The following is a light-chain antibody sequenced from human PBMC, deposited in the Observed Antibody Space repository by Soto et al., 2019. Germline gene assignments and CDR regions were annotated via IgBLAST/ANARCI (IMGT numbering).Light chain of an antibody. Sequence: EIVMTQSPATLSVSPGERATLSCRASQSVSSNLAWYQQKPGQAPSLLIYDASNRATGIPARFSGSGSGTAFTLTIASLEPEDFAVYYCQQRTNWRGVSFGPGTKVDIK. V-gene: IGKV3-11*01. CDR1: QSVSSN. CDR2: DAS. J-gene: IGKJ3*01. CDR3: QQRTNWRGVS.